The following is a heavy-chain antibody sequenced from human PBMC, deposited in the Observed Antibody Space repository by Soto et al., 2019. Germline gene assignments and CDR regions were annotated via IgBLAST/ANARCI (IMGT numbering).Heavy chain of an antibody. CDR2: IYYSGST. V-gene: IGHV4-61*08. D-gene: IGHD2-2*01. CDR3: ARENPPSLFDY. CDR1: GGSISSGGYY. Sequence: SETLSLTCTVSGGSISSGGYYWSWIRQHPGKGLEWIGYIYYSGSTNNNPSLKSRVTISVDTSKNQFSLKLSSVTAADTAVYYCARENPPSLFDYWGRGTLVTVSS. J-gene: IGHJ4*02.